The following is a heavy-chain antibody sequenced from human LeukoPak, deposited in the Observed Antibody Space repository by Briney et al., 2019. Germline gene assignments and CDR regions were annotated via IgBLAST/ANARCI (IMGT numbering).Heavy chain of an antibody. D-gene: IGHD4-17*01. CDR2: ISTSGST. J-gene: IGHJ5*02. CDR3: ATLPGGVTTPNPS. Sequence: SETLSLTCTVSGGSISSGRYYWSWIRQPAGKGLEWIGRISTSGSTNYNPSLKSRVTISLDTSKNQFSLKLTSVTAADTAVYYCATLPGGVTTPNPSWGQGTLVTVSS. CDR1: GGSISSGRYY. V-gene: IGHV4-61*02.